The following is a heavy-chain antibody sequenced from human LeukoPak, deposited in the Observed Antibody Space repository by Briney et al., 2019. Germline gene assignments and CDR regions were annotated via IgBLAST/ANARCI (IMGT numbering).Heavy chain of an antibody. J-gene: IGHJ4*02. Sequence: PGGSLRPSCAASGFTFSSYSMNWVRQAPGKGLEWVSYISSSSSTIYYADSVKGRFTISRDNAKNSLYLQMNSLRDEDTAVYYCARDSTVTTSPYFDYWGQGTLVTVSS. CDR2: ISSSSSTI. D-gene: IGHD4-17*01. V-gene: IGHV3-48*02. CDR3: ARDSTVTTSPYFDY. CDR1: GFTFSSYS.